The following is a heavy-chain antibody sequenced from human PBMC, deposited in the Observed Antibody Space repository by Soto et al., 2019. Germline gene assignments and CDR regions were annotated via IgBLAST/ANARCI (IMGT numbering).Heavy chain of an antibody. Sequence: GGTLRLSCAASGFTFSSYWMHWVRQAPGKGLVWVSRINSDGSSTSYADSVKGRFTISRDNAKNTLYLQMNSLRAEDTAVYYCAREYSSSSVGYWGQGTLVTVSS. CDR3: AREYSSSSVGY. J-gene: IGHJ4*02. CDR2: INSDGSST. CDR1: GFTFSSYW. V-gene: IGHV3-74*01. D-gene: IGHD6-6*01.